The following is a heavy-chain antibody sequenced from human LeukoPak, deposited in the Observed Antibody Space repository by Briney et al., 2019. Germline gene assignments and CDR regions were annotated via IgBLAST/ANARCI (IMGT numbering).Heavy chain of an antibody. D-gene: IGHD2-2*01. CDR1: GFTFSSYG. V-gene: IGHV3-30*02. CDR3: ATGPRGGYCSSTSCYGPFLPFAY. CDR2: IRYDGRNK. Sequence: GGSLRLFCAASGFTFSSYGMHWVRQAPGKGLEWVAFIRYDGRNKYYADSVKGRFTISRDNSKNPLYLQMNSLRAEDTAVYYCATGPRGGYCSSTSCYGPFLPFAYWGQGTLVTVSS. J-gene: IGHJ4*02.